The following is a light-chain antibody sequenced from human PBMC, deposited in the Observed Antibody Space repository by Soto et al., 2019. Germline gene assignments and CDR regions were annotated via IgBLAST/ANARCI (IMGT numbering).Light chain of an antibody. CDR1: SGSIASNY. J-gene: IGLJ1*01. V-gene: IGLV6-57*01. CDR2: EDN. CDR3: QSYDSSNHYV. Sequence: NFMLTQPHSVSASPGKTVTISCTRSSGSIASNYVQWYQQRPGSSPTTVIYEDNQRPSGVPDRFSGSIDSSSNSASLTISGLKTEDEADYYCQSYDSSNHYVFGTGTKAPS.